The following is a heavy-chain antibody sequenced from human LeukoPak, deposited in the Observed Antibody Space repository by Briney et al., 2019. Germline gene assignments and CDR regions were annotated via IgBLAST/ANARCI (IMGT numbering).Heavy chain of an antibody. Sequence: ASVKVSCKASGYTFTSYDINWVRQATGQGLEWMGWINPNSGGTNDAQKFQGRVTITADESTSTAYMEVSSLRSEDTAMYYCARGTWLQSQAFDIWGQGTMVTVSS. V-gene: IGHV1-8*01. J-gene: IGHJ3*02. CDR2: INPNSGGT. CDR1: GYTFTSYD. D-gene: IGHD5-24*01. CDR3: ARGTWLQSQAFDI.